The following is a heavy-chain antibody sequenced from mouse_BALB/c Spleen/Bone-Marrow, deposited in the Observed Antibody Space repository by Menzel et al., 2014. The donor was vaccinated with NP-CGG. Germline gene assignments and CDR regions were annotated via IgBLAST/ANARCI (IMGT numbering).Heavy chain of an antibody. J-gene: IGHJ4*01. CDR2: INPSNGGT. D-gene: IGHD2-12*01. CDR1: GYTFTSYY. Sequence: VQLQQSGAELVKPGASVKLSCKASGYTFTSYYIYWVKQRPGQGLEWIGEINPSNGGTNFNEKFKSKATLTVDKSSSTAYMQLSSVTSEDSAVYYCTRSRRAMDYWGQGTSVTVSS. V-gene: IGHV1S81*02. CDR3: TRSRRAMDY.